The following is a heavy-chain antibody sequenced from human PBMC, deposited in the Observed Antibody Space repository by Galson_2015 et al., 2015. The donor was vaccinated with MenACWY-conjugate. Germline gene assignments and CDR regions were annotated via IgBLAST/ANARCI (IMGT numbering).Heavy chain of an antibody. CDR1: GFPFSIYN. J-gene: IGHJ4*02. V-gene: IGHV3-74*01. CDR3: ARLGGNYRTTSHFDY. Sequence: SLRLSCAASGFPFSIYNMNWVRQAPGKGLVWVSRINSDGRSTSYADSVKGRFTISRDNAKNTLYLQMNSLRAEDTAVYYCARLGGNYRTTSHFDYWGQGILVAVSS. D-gene: IGHD1-26*01. CDR2: INSDGRST.